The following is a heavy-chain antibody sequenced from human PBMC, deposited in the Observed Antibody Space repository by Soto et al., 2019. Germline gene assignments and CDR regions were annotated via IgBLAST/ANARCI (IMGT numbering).Heavy chain of an antibody. Sequence: EVQLLESGGGLVQPGGSLRLSCAASGFTFSSYAMSWVRQAPGKGLEWVSAISGSGASTYYADSVKGRFTICRDNSKNTLYLQMNSLRAEDTAVYYCAKEWESTGTRGDYYGMDVWGQGTTVTVSS. J-gene: IGHJ6*02. CDR2: ISGSGAST. D-gene: IGHD1-1*01. CDR1: GFTFSSYA. CDR3: AKEWESTGTRGDYYGMDV. V-gene: IGHV3-23*01.